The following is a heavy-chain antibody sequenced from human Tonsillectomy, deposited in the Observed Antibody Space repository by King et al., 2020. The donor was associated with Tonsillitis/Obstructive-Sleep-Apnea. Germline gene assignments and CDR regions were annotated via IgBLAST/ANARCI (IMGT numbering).Heavy chain of an antibody. Sequence: VQLQQWGAGLLKPSGTLSLTCAVYGGSLSGYYWIWIRQPPGKGLEWIGGITHSGSTNYNPSLKSRVTISVDSSKNQFSLRLTSLTAAETAIYYCARMLPTWSNSLDIWGQGTMVTVSS. V-gene: IGHV4-34*01. CDR3: ARMLPTWSNSLDI. J-gene: IGHJ3*02. D-gene: IGHD3-16*01. CDR1: GGSLSGYY. CDR2: ITHSGST.